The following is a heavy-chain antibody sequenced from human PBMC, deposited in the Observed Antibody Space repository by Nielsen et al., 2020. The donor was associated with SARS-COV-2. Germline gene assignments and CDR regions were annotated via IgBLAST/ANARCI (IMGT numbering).Heavy chain of an antibody. J-gene: IGHJ4*02. V-gene: IGHV3-30*18. D-gene: IGHD3-3*01. Sequence: GSLSLSCAASGFTFANYGIHWVRQVAGRGLEWVAIVSRDGSDTFYVDSVKGRFTISRDNSKNTVYLQMNSPRAEDTAVYHCAKDVWSGAHQIGPDYWGQGTLVTVSS. CDR1: GFTFANYG. CDR3: AKDVWSGAHQIGPDY. CDR2: VSRDGSDT.